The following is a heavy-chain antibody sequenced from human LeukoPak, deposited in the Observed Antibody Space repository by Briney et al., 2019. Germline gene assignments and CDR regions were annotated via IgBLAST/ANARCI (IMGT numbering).Heavy chain of an antibody. CDR1: GYSISSGYY. CDR2: IYHSGST. V-gene: IGHV4-38-2*02. Sequence: SETLSLTCTVSGYSISSGYYWGWIRQPPRKGLEWIGSIYHSGSTYYNPSLKSRVTISVDTSKNQFSLKLSSVTAADTAVYYCARVLSCGGDCYPNWFDPWGQGTLVTVSS. CDR3: ARVLSCGGDCYPNWFDP. D-gene: IGHD2-21*01. J-gene: IGHJ5*02.